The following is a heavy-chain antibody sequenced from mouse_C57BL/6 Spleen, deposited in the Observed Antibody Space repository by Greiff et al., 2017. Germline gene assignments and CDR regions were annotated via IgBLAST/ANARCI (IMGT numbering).Heavy chain of an antibody. CDR1: GYSITSGYD. CDR2: ISYSGST. V-gene: IGHV3-1*01. D-gene: IGHD3-3*01. J-gene: IGHJ3*01. CDR3: ARAGRDWFAY. Sequence: EVKVIESGPGMVKPSQSLSLTCTVTGYSITSGYDWHWIRHFPGNKLEWMGYISYSGSTNYNPSLKSRISITHDTSKNHFFLKLNSVTTEDTATYYCARAGRDWFAYWGQGTLVTVSA.